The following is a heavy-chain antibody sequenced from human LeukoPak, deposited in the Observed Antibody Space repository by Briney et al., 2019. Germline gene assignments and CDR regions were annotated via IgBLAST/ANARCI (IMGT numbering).Heavy chain of an antibody. CDR2: ISYDGSNK. Sequence: PGGSLRLSCAASGFTFSSYAMHWVRQAPGKGLEWVAVISYDGSNKYYADSVKGRFTISRDNSKNTLYLQMNSLRAEDTAVYYCARERGGYWGQGTLVTVSS. CDR1: GFTFSSYA. CDR3: ARERGGY. V-gene: IGHV3-30-3*01. D-gene: IGHD3-16*01. J-gene: IGHJ4*02.